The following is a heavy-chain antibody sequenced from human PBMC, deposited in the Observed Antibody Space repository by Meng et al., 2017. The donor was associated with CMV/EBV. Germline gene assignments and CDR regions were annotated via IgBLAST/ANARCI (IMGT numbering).Heavy chain of an antibody. CDR2: INPSGGST. J-gene: IGHJ6*02. D-gene: IGHD4-17*01. V-gene: IGHV1-46*01. Sequence: ASVKVSCKASGYTFTSYYMHWVRQAPGQGLEWMGIINPSGGSTSYAQKFQGRVTMTRDTSTSTVYMELSSLRSEDTAAYYCASQTTGYYGMDVWGQGTTVTVSS. CDR3: ASQTTGYYGMDV. CDR1: GYTFTSYY.